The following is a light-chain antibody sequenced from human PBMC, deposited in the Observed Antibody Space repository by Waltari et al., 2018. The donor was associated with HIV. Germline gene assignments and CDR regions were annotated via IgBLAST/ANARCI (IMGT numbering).Light chain of an antibody. J-gene: IGLJ2*01. Sequence: QSALTQPASVSASPAQSISISCTSTTSSFADYNLVAWYQQHPGKAPKLVIYEGSKRPSGVSNRFSGSKSGNTASLTISGLQAEDEAHYFCCSFANSRTLGFGGGTKVTVL. CDR2: EGS. CDR1: TSSFADYNL. CDR3: CSFANSRTLG. V-gene: IGLV2-23*01.